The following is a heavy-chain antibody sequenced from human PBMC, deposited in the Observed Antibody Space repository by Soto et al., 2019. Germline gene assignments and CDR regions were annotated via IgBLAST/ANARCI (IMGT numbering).Heavy chain of an antibody. D-gene: IGHD6-6*01. CDR3: ARDLRVAARRDYYYYGMDV. Sequence: GASVKVSCKTSGYTFTSYDINWVRQATGQGLEWMGWMNPNSGNTGYAQKFQGRVTMTSNTSISTAYMELSGLRSEDTAVYYCARDLRVAARRDYYYYGMDVWGQGTTVTVSS. J-gene: IGHJ6*02. V-gene: IGHV1-8*01. CDR1: GYTFTSYD. CDR2: MNPNSGNT.